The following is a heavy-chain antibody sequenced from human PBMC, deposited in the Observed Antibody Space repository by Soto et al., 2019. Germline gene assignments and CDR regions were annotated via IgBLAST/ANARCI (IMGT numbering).Heavy chain of an antibody. CDR1: GGSFSGYY. CDR3: ARVTDVWSGYYLRWFDP. Sequence: QVQLQQWGAGLLKPSETLSLTCAVYGGSFSGYYWSWIRQPPGKGLEWIGEINHSGSTNYNPSLKSRVTISVDTSKNQFSLKLSSVTAADTAVYYCARVTDVWSGYYLRWFDPWGQGTLVTVSS. CDR2: INHSGST. V-gene: IGHV4-34*01. J-gene: IGHJ5*02. D-gene: IGHD3-3*01.